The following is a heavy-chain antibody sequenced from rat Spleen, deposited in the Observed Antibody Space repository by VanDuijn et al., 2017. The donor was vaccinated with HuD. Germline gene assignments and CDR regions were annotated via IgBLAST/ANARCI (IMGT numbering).Heavy chain of an antibody. V-gene: IGHV2-1*01. CDR2: IWGDGST. CDR1: GFSLTTNS. J-gene: IGHJ2*01. CDR3: ARSAKYYYDGSYYYEYFDY. Sequence: VQLKGSGPSLVQPSQTLSLTCTVSGFSLTTNSIHWVRQPPGKGLEWMGGIWGDGSTDYNSALKSRLSISRDASKSQVFLKMNSLQTEDTAIYFCARSAKYYYDGSYYYEYFDYWGQGVMVTVSS. D-gene: IGHD1-12*02.